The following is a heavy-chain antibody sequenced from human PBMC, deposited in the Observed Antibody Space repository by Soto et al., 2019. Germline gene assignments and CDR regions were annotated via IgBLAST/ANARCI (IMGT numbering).Heavy chain of an antibody. D-gene: IGHD6-13*01. CDR1: GVRIESYG. Sequence: SGVVTCEGSGVRIESYGRFCLRRCHCKGLEWMGGIIPIFGTANYAQKFQGRVTITADESTSTAYVELSSLRSEDTAVYDGARGPPGSSSWYWYVELWGRATLLTV. CDR3: ARGPPGSSSWYWYVEL. J-gene: IGHJ2*01. CDR2: IIPIFGTA. V-gene: IGHV1-69*01.